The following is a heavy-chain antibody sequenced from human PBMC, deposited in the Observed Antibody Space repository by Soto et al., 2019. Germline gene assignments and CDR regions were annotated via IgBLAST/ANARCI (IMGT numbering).Heavy chain of an antibody. Sequence: QVQLVQSGAEVKKPGASVKVSCKASGYTFTSYGISWVRQAPGQGLEWMGWISAYNGNTNYAQKLQGRVTMTTDTPTSTAYMELRSLRSADTVVYYCAREAQGVLLHYWGQGTLVTVSS. CDR3: AREAQGVLLHY. V-gene: IGHV1-18*01. CDR2: ISAYNGNT. CDR1: GYTFTSYG. J-gene: IGHJ4*02. D-gene: IGHD3-16*01.